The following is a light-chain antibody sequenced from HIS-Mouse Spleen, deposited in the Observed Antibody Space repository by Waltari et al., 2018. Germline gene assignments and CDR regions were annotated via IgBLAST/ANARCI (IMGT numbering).Light chain of an antibody. CDR2: GAS. CDR1: QSVSSN. V-gene: IGKV3-15*01. Sequence: EIVMTQSPATPSVSPGERATLSCRASQSVSSNLAWYQQKPGQAPRLLIYGASTRATGIPARFSGSGSGKEFTLTISSMQSEDFAVYYCQQYNNWPWTFGQGTKVEIK. J-gene: IGKJ1*01. CDR3: QQYNNWPWT.